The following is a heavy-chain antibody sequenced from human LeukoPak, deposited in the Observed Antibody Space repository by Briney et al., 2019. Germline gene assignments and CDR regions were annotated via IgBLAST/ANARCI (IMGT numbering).Heavy chain of an antibody. V-gene: IGHV4-59*01. Sequence: SETLSLTCTVSGGSISSYYWSWIRQPPGKGLDWIGFIYHNGRTDYNPSLKSRVTISVDTSKNQFSLKLSSVTAADTAVYYCAGGDYYGSGSYWPYYYYYMDVWGKGATVTISS. CDR3: AGGDYYGSGSYWPYYYYYMDV. J-gene: IGHJ6*03. D-gene: IGHD3-10*01. CDR1: GGSISSYY. CDR2: IYHNGRT.